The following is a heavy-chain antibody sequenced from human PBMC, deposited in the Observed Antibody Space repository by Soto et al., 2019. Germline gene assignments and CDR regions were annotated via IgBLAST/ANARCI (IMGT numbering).Heavy chain of an antibody. CDR1: RVAFSKFI. V-gene: IGHV1-69*13. D-gene: IGHD6-19*01. Sequence: VKVSCKASRVAFSKFIVTWVRQAPGLGLEWVGGIIPIFGTANYAQKFQGRVTITADESTSTSYMEVNNLRSEDTAVYYCAKVRYSSPMGYYYGMDVWGQGTTVTVSS. J-gene: IGHJ6*02. CDR2: IIPIFGTA. CDR3: AKVRYSSPMGYYYGMDV.